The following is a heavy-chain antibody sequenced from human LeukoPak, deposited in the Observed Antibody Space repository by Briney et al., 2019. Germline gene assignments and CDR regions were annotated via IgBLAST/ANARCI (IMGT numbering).Heavy chain of an antibody. D-gene: IGHD3-22*01. V-gene: IGHV3-66*01. CDR2: IYIVGNT. CDR3: AGASGYYYGGFDY. CDR1: GFTVSSKY. J-gene: IGHJ4*02. Sequence: GGSLRPSCSASGFTVSSKYMTWSSQAPGKGLECVSVIYIVGNTYYANPVKGRFTISRDNSKNPLYLQMNSLSAEDTAVYYCAGASGYYYGGFDYWGQGALVTVSS.